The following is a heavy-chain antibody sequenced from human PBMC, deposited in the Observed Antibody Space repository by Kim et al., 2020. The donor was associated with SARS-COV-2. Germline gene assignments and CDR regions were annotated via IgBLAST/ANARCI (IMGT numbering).Heavy chain of an antibody. J-gene: IGHJ3*02. V-gene: IGHV3-7*01. CDR2: IKQDGSEK. CDR1: GFTFSSYW. CDR3: ARGAGIRSFHDAFDI. Sequence: GGSLRLSCAASGFTFSSYWMSWVRQAPGKGLEWVANIKQDGSEKYYVDSVKGRFTISRDNAKNSLYLQMNSLRAEDTAVYYCARGAGIRSFHDAFDIWGQGTMVTVSS. D-gene: IGHD3-10*01.